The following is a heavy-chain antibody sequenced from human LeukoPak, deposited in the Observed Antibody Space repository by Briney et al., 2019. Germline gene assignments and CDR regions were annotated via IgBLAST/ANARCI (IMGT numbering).Heavy chain of an antibody. CDR2: MNPNSGNT. J-gene: IGHJ4*02. CDR3: ASQPYGSGSYTLGY. Sequence: ASVKVSCKASGYTFTSYDINWVRQATGQGLEWMGWMNPNSGNTGYAQKFQGRVTMTRNTSISTAYMELGSLRSEDTAVYYCASQPYGSGSYTLGYWGQGTLVTVSS. D-gene: IGHD3-10*01. CDR1: GYTFTSYD. V-gene: IGHV1-8*01.